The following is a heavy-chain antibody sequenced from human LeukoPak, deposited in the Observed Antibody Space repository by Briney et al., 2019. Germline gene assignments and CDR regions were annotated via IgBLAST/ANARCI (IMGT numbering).Heavy chain of an antibody. D-gene: IGHD2-2*02. CDR3: AKSDCSSTSCYIVDY. V-gene: IGHV3-23*01. CDR2: ISGSGGST. J-gene: IGHJ4*02. CDR1: GFTFSIYA. Sequence: PGGSMRLSCAAYGFTFSIYAMSWDRQAPGKGMELVSAISGSGGSTYYADSVKGRFTISRDNSQNTLYLQMNSLRAEDTAVYYCAKSDCSSTSCYIVDYWGQGTLVTVSS.